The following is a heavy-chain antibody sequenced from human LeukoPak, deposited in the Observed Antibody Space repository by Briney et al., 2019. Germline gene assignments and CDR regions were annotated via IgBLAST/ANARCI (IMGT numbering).Heavy chain of an antibody. CDR1: GFTVSSNY. Sequence: GGPLRLSCAASGFTVSSNYMSWVRQAPGKGLEWVSVIYSGGSTYYADSVKGRFTISRDNSKNTLYLQMNSLRAEDTAVYYCAFRIAARPINFDYWGQGTLVTVSS. J-gene: IGHJ4*02. CDR2: IYSGGST. V-gene: IGHV3-53*01. D-gene: IGHD6-6*01. CDR3: AFRIAARPINFDY.